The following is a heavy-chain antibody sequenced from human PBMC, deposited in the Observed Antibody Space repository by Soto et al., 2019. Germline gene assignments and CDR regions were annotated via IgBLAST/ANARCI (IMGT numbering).Heavy chain of an antibody. CDR3: AKDSVTTYYYGMDV. Sequence: GGSLRLSCAASGFTFSSYGMHWVRQAPGKGLEWVAVISYDGSNKYYADSVKGRFTISRDNSKNTLYLQMNSLRAEDTAVYYWAKDSVTTYYYGMDVWGQGTTVTVSS. D-gene: IGHD4-17*01. J-gene: IGHJ6*02. CDR2: ISYDGSNK. V-gene: IGHV3-30*18. CDR1: GFTFSSYG.